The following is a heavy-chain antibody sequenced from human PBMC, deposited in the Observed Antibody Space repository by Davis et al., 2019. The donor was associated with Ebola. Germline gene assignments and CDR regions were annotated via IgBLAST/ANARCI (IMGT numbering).Heavy chain of an antibody. D-gene: IGHD4-17*01. CDR2: IYHSGST. V-gene: IGHV4-30-2*01. CDR3: ARDRDYGPFRWFDP. J-gene: IGHJ5*02. CDR1: GGSISSGGYS. Sequence: PSETLSLTCAVSGGSISSGGYSWSWIRQPPGKGLEWIGYIYHSGSTYYNPSLKSRVTISVDRSKNQFSLKLSSVTAADTAVYYCARDRDYGPFRWFDPWGQGTLVTVSS.